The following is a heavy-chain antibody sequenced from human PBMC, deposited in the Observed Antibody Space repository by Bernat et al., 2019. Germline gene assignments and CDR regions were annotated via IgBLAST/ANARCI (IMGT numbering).Heavy chain of an antibody. CDR3: AQVMTAGTPWVDF. V-gene: IGHV4-34*02. Sequence: QVQQQQWGAGLLKPSETLSLTCAVYGGSFSGHYCNWIRQPPGKGLEWIGEINHSGSATYNASLKSRVTMSVDTSKKQFSLRLSSVTAADTAVYYCAQVMTAGTPWVDFWGQGTLVTVSS. J-gene: IGHJ4*02. CDR2: INHSGSA. D-gene: IGHD2-21*02. CDR1: GGSFSGHY.